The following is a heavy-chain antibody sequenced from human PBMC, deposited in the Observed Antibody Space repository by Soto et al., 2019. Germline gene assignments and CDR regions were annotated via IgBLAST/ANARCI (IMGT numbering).Heavy chain of an antibody. CDR3: ASGPIGDYTDGFDY. CDR2: IYHSGST. CDR1: GGSISGGGYS. Sequence: QLQLQESGSGLVKPSQTLSLTCAVSGGSISGGGYSWSWIRQPPGKGLEWIGYIYHSGSTYYNPSRKSRVTISVDRSKTQFSLKLSSVTAADTAVYYCASGPIGDYTDGFDYWGQGTLVTVSS. J-gene: IGHJ4*02. D-gene: IGHD4-17*01. V-gene: IGHV4-30-2*01.